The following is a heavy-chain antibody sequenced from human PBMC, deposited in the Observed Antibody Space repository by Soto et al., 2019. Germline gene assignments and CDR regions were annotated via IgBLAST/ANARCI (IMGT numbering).Heavy chain of an antibody. D-gene: IGHD3-10*01. J-gene: IGHJ4*02. V-gene: IGHV4-31*03. Sequence: PSETLSLTCTVSGGSISSGGYYWSWIRQHPGKGLEWIGYIYYSGSTYYNPSLKSRVTISVDTSKNQFSLKLSSVTAADTAVYYCARSDRWFGELFSANFDYWGQGTLVTVS. CDR3: ARSDRWFGELFSANFDY. CDR1: GGSISSGGYY. CDR2: IYYSGST.